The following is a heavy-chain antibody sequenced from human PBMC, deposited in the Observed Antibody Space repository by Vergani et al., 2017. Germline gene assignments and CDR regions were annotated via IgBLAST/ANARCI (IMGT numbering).Heavy chain of an antibody. J-gene: IGHJ4*02. CDR1: GFTFSSYS. CDR3: ARSGGSGWYRNDY. V-gene: IGHV3-21*01. D-gene: IGHD6-19*01. CDR2: ISSSSSYI. Sequence: EVQLVESGGGLVKPGGSLRLSCAASGFTFSSYSMNWVRQAPGKGLEWVSSISSSSSYIYYADSVKRRFTISRDNAKNSLYLQMNSLRAEDTAVYYCARSGGSGWYRNDYWGQGTLVTVSS.